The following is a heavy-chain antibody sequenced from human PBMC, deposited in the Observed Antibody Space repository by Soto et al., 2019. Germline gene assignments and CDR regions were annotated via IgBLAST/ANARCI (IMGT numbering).Heavy chain of an antibody. D-gene: IGHD3-22*01. CDR2: ISSSSSYT. J-gene: IGHJ6*02. Sequence: GGSLSLSCAASGFTFSDYYMSWIRQAPGKGLEWVSYISSSSSYTNYADSVKGRFTISRDNAKNSLYLQMNSLRAEDTAVYYCARDRSFYYDSSGFPMDVWGQGTTVTVSS. CDR1: GFTFSDYY. CDR3: ARDRSFYYDSSGFPMDV. V-gene: IGHV3-11*06.